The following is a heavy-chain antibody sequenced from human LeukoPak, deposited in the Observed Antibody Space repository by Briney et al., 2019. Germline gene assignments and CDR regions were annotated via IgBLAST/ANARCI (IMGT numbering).Heavy chain of an antibody. CDR3: SRHPAEGDY. Sequence: GGSLRLSCAASGFTFSRYGMYWVRQAPGKGLEWVSYISGSSDNTNYADSVKGRFTISRDNAKNSLYLQMNSLRAEDTAVYYCSRHPAEGDYWGQGTLVTVSS. CDR1: GFTFSRYG. V-gene: IGHV3-21*04. J-gene: IGHJ4*02. CDR2: ISGSSDNT.